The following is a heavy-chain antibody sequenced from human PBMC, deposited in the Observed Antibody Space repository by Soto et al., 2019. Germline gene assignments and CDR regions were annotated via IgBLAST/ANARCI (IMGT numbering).Heavy chain of an antibody. CDR2: IYHSGST. J-gene: IGHJ4*02. Sequence: PSETLSLTCAVSGGSISSSNCWSWVRQPPGKGLEWIGEIYHSGSTNYNPSLKSRVTISVDKSKNQFSLKLSSVTAADTAVYYCARGVGYYYDSSGPDPFDYWGQGTLVTVSS. CDR3: ARGVGYYYDSSGPDPFDY. D-gene: IGHD3-22*01. CDR1: GGSISSSNC. V-gene: IGHV4-4*02.